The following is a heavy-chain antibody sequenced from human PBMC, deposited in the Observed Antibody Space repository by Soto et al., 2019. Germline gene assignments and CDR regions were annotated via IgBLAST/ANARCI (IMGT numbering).Heavy chain of an antibody. V-gene: IGHV4-39*02. D-gene: IGHD3-10*01. Sequence: SETLSLTCTVSGGSISSSSYYWDWIRQPPGKGLEWIGSIYYSGSTYYNPSLKSRVTISVDTSKNQFSLKLSSVTAADTAVYYCARDTARAMVRIYYGMDVWGQGTTVT. CDR1: GGSISSSSYY. J-gene: IGHJ6*02. CDR2: IYYSGST. CDR3: ARDTARAMVRIYYGMDV.